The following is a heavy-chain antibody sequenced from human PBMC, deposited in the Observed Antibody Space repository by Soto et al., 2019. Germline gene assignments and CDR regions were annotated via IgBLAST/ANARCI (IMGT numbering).Heavy chain of an antibody. CDR1: GFTFSSYD. V-gene: IGHV3-13*01. J-gene: IGHJ6*03. CDR3: ARARAVSGTYYYYMDV. D-gene: IGHD6-19*01. CDR2: IGTAGDT. Sequence: EVQLVESGGGLVQPGGSLRLSCAASGFTFSSYDMHWFRQATGQGLEWVSAIGTAGDTYYPGSVKGRFTISRENAKNSLYLQMNSLRAGDTAVYYCARARAVSGTYYYYMDVWGKGTTVTVS.